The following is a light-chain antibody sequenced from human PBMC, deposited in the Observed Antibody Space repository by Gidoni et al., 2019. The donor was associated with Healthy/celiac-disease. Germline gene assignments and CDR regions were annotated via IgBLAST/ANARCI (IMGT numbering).Light chain of an antibody. CDR3: SSYTSSSTLVV. CDR2: EVS. CDR1: SSDVGGYNY. Sequence: QSALTQPASVSGSPGQSITNSCTGTSSDVGGYNYVSWYQQHPGKAPKLMIYEVSNRPSGVSNRVSGAKSGNTASLTSSGLQAEDEADYYCSSYTSSSTLVVFGGGTKLTVL. V-gene: IGLV2-14*01. J-gene: IGLJ3*02.